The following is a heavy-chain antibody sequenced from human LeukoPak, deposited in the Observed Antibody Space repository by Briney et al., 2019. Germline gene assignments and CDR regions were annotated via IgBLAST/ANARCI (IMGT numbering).Heavy chain of an antibody. CDR1: GGSITSGGNY. CDR2: ISHSGST. CDR3: ARYYCGRSSCPGVDY. V-gene: IGHV4-31*03. D-gene: IGHD2-2*01. J-gene: IGHJ4*02. Sequence: SQTLSLTCTVSGGSITSGGNYWSWIRQHPGEGLEWIGYISHSGSTYYNPSLKSRVTISVDTSKNQFSLQLSSVTAADTAVYYCARYYCGRSSCPGVDYWGRGTLVTVSS.